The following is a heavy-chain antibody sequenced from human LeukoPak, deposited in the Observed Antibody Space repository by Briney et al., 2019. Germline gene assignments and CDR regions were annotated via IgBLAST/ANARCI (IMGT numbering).Heavy chain of an antibody. CDR2: IYYSGST. J-gene: IGHJ6*03. CDR1: GGSISSYY. CDR3: ARRGAAAGAGWGYMDV. V-gene: IGHV4-59*08. D-gene: IGHD6-13*01. Sequence: SETLSVTCTVYGGSISSYYWSWIRQPPGKGLEWIGYIYYSGSTNYNPSLKSRVTISVDTSKNQFSLKLSSVTAADTAVYYCARRGAAAGAGWGYMDVWGKGTTVTVSS.